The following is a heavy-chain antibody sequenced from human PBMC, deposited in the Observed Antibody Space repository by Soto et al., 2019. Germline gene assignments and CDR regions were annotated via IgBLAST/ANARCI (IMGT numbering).Heavy chain of an antibody. CDR1: GFTLSGYA. V-gene: IGHV3-64*01. D-gene: IGHD6-6*01. CDR3: ARRARPDFYYMDV. Sequence: GGSMRLSCAASGFTLSGYAMDWVRQAPGEGLEYVSGISSNGVGTYYANSVQGRFTISRDNSKNTVYLQMGSLRPEDMAVYYCARRARPDFYYMDVWGKGTTVTVSS. CDR2: ISSNGVGT. J-gene: IGHJ6*03.